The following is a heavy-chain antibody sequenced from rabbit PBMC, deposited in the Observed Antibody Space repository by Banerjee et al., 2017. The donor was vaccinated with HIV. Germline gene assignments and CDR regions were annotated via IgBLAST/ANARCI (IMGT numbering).Heavy chain of an antibody. CDR2: IDVGSSGST. J-gene: IGHJ3*01. Sequence: QEQLEESGGDLVKPEGSLTLTCTASGFSFSNYYYMCWVRQAPGKGLEWIACIDVGSSGSTYYASWAKGRFTVSKPSSTTVTLQRTSLTAADTATYFRARSIYPGGSDYGVTVLDLWGPGTLVTVS. V-gene: IGHV1S45*01. CDR3: ARSIYPGGSDYGVTVLDL. D-gene: IGHD8-1*01. CDR1: GFSFSNYYY.